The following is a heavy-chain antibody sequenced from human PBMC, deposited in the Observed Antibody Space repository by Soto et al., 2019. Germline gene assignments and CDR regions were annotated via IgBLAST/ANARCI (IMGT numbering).Heavy chain of an antibody. CDR2: IVSGGST. V-gene: IGHV3-53*01. D-gene: IGHD1-26*01. CDR1: GFKVGSSY. Sequence: GGSLRLSCAASGFKVGSSYVTWVRQAPGEGLEWVSVIVSGGSTHYADSVTGRFTVSRDVSNNTVYLHMSSLRAEDTAVYFCATDYLHVGIGYFDSWGLATLVTVFS. CDR3: ATDYLHVGIGYFDS. J-gene: IGHJ4*02.